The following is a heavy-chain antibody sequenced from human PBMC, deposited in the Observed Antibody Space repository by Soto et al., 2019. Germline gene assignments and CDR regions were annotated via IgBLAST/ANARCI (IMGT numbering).Heavy chain of an antibody. V-gene: IGHV4-61*01. D-gene: IGHD5-18*01. CDR2: MYYSGST. J-gene: IGHJ4*02. Sequence: QVQLQESGPGLVKPSETLSLTCTVSGGSVSSGSYYWSWIRQPPGKGLEWIGYMYYSGSTNYNPSLKSRVTISVDTSKNQFSPKLSSVTAADTAVYYCARDGDTAMVTHWGQGTLVTVSS. CDR1: GGSVSSGSYY. CDR3: ARDGDTAMVTH.